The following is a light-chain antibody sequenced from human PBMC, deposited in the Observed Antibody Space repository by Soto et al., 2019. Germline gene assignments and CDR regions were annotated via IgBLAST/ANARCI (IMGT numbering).Light chain of an antibody. CDR3: QQYGSSPPYT. Sequence: EIVLTQSPGTLSLSPGERATLSCRASQSVSSSYLDWYQQKPGQAPRLLIYGASSRATGIPDRFSGSESGTDFTLTISRLEPEDYAVYYCQQYGSSPPYTFGQRTKLEIK. J-gene: IGKJ2*01. V-gene: IGKV3-20*01. CDR1: QSVSSSY. CDR2: GAS.